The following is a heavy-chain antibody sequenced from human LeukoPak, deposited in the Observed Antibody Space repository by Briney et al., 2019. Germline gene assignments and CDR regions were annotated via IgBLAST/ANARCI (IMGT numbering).Heavy chain of an antibody. CDR1: GFSFSNYS. Sequence: GGSLRLSCAASGFSFSNYSLHWVRQAPGKGLEWVAPISDDGSNKYYADSVKGRFTLSRDNAKNTLYLQMSSLRSEDTAMYYCARTYGSSADAFDIWGQGTMVTVSS. CDR3: ARTYGSSADAFDI. D-gene: IGHD6-6*01. J-gene: IGHJ3*02. V-gene: IGHV3-30*04. CDR2: ISDDGSNK.